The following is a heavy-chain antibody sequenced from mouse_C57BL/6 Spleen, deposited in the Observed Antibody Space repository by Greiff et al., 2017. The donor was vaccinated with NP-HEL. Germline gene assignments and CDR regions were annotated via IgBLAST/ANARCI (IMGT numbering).Heavy chain of an antibody. D-gene: IGHD2-4*01. Sequence: EVKLVESGGGLVKPGGSLKLSCAASGFTFSSYAMSWVRQTPEKRLEWVATISDGGSYTYYPDNVKGRFTISRDNAKNNLYLQMSHLKSEDTAMYYCARDQDYDEAWFAYWGQGTLVTVSA. CDR1: GFTFSSYA. CDR3: ARDQDYDEAWFAY. CDR2: ISDGGSYT. J-gene: IGHJ3*01. V-gene: IGHV5-4*01.